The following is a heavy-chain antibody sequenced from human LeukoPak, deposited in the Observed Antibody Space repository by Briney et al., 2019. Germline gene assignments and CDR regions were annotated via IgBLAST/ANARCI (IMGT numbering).Heavy chain of an antibody. J-gene: IGHJ4*02. CDR3: ARDSATESVRIDFDY. Sequence: PGGSLRLSCAASGFTFSSYAMSWVRQAPGKGLEWVSGISGSGGSTYYADSVKGRFTISRDNARNSLYLQMDSLRAEDTAVYYCARDSATESVRIDFDYWGQGTLVTVS. CDR1: GFTFSSYA. D-gene: IGHD1-1*01. V-gene: IGHV3-23*01. CDR2: ISGSGGST.